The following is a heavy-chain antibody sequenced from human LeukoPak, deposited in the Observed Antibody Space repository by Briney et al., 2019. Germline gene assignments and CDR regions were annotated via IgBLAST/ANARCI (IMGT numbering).Heavy chain of an antibody. CDR3: AGIAAAVRGAYFDY. CDR1: GGSISSYY. V-gene: IGHV4-4*07. J-gene: IGHJ4*02. CDR2: IYTSGST. Sequence: PSETLSLTCTVSGGSISSYYWSWIRQPAGKGLEWIGRIYTSGSTNYNPSLKSRVTMSVDTSKNQFSLKLSSVTAADTAVYYCAGIAAAVRGAYFDYWGQGTLVTVSS. D-gene: IGHD6-13*01.